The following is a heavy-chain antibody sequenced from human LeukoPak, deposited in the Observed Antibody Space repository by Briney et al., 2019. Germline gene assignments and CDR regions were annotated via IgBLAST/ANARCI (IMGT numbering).Heavy chain of an antibody. D-gene: IGHD1-26*01. CDR1: GYTFSAYY. CDR3: ARIGISGSYWDFDQ. V-gene: IGHV1-2*02. Sequence: GASVKVSCKASGYTFSAYYLHWVRRAPGQGLEWMGWIDPNSGGTKYAQNFQGRVAMTRDTSISTAYMELSSLRSADTAVYYCARIGISGSYWDFDQWGQGTLVTVSS. CDR2: IDPNSGGT. J-gene: IGHJ4*02.